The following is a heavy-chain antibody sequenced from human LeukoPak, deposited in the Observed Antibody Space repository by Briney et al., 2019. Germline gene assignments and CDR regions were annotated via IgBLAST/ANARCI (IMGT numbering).Heavy chain of an antibody. CDR2: IYYSGGT. D-gene: IGHD5-18*01. CDR1: GGSISSGGYY. CDR3: ARAPLRGIQLWSYYYYGMDV. V-gene: IGHV4-31*03. J-gene: IGHJ6*02. Sequence: SETLSLTCTVSGGSISSGGYYWSWIRQHPGKGLEWIGYIYYSGGTYYNPSLKSRVTISVDTSKNQFSLKLSSVTAADTAVYYCARAPLRGIQLWSYYYYGMDVWGQGTTVTVSS.